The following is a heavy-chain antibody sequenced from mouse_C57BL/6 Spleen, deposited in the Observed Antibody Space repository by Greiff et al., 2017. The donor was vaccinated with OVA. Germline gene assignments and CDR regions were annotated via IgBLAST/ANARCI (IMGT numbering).Heavy chain of an antibody. Sequence: VQLQQPGAELVRPGSSVKLSCKASGYTFTSYWMHWVKQRPIQGLEWIGNIDPSDSETHYNQKFKDKATLTVDKSSSTAYMQLSSLTSEDSAVYYCGRDTTVVDFEVWGTGTTVTVSS. J-gene: IGHJ1*03. CDR3: GRDTTVVDFEV. CDR2: IDPSDSET. D-gene: IGHD1-1*01. CDR1: GYTFTSYW. V-gene: IGHV1-52*01.